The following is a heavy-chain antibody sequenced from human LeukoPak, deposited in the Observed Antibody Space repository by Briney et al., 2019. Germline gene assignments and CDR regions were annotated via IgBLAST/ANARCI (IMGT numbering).Heavy chain of an antibody. Sequence: GGSLRLSCAASGFTFSSYAMSWVRQAPGRGLEWVSAISGSGGSTYYADSVKGRFTISRDNSKNTLYLQMNSLRAEDTAVYYCAKGPQYSSSWYSEYFQDWGQGTLVTVSS. J-gene: IGHJ1*01. CDR3: AKGPQYSSSWYSEYFQD. CDR1: GFTFSSYA. CDR2: ISGSGGST. V-gene: IGHV3-23*01. D-gene: IGHD6-13*01.